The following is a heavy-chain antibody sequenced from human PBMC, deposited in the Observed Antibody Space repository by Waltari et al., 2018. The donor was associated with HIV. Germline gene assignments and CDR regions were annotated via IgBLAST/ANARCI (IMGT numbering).Heavy chain of an antibody. J-gene: IGHJ4*02. D-gene: IGHD4-17*01. CDR1: GFTFSSYW. CDR3: ARGDYGGNLPVYFDY. Sequence: EVQLVESGGGLVQPGGSLRLSCIASGFTFSSYWMHWVRQAPGKGLVWVSRMNRDGSSTSYADSVKGRFTISRDNAKNTLYLQMNSLRAEETAIYYCARGDYGGNLPVYFDYWGQGTLVAISS. V-gene: IGHV3-74*01. CDR2: MNRDGSST.